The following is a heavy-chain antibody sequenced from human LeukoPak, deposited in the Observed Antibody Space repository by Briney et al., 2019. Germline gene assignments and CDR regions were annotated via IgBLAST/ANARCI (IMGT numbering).Heavy chain of an antibody. D-gene: IGHD3-9*01. J-gene: IGHJ6*02. V-gene: IGHV1-24*01. CDR2: FDPEDGET. Sequence: GASVKVSCKVSGYTLTKLSMHWVRQAPGKGLEWMGGFDPEDGETIYAQKFQGRVTMTEDTSTDTAYMELSSLRSEDTAVYYCATVRYFDWLFPMDVWGQGTTVTVSS. CDR1: GYTLTKLS. CDR3: ATVRYFDWLFPMDV.